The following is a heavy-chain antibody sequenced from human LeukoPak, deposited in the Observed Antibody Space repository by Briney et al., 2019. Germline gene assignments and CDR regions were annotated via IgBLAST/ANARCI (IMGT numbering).Heavy chain of an antibody. D-gene: IGHD3-22*01. J-gene: IGHJ4*02. V-gene: IGHV3-23*01. Sequence: PGGSLRLSCAASGFTFSYYAMSWVRQAPGKGLEWVSAISGSGGSTYYAGSAKGRFTISRDNSKNTLSLQMNSLRAEDTAVYYCAKDPDYYDSSGYYPLDYWGQGTLVTVSS. CDR1: GFTFSYYA. CDR3: AKDPDYYDSSGYYPLDY. CDR2: ISGSGGST.